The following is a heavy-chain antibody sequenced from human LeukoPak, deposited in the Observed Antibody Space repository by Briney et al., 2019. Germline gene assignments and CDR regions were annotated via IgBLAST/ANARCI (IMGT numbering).Heavy chain of an antibody. V-gene: IGHV3-48*01. D-gene: IGHD2-2*01. CDR3: ARDLVVPAYEECY. J-gene: IGHJ4*02. CDR2: ISSSSSTI. CDR1: GFTFSSYS. Sequence: PGGSLRLSCAASGFTFSSYSMNWVRQAPGKGLEWVSYISSSSSTIYYADSVKGRFTISRDNAKNSLYLQMNSLRAEDTAVYYCARDLVVPAYEECYWGQGTLVTVSS.